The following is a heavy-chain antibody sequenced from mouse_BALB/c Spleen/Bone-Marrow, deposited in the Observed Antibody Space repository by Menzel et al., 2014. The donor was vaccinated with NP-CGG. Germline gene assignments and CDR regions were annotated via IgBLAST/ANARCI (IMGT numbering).Heavy chain of an antibody. CDR3: ARTYYGNHAWFAY. J-gene: IGHJ3*01. V-gene: IGHV1-69*02. D-gene: IGHD2-1*01. CDR1: GYTFTSYW. CDR2: IDPSDSET. Sequence: QVQLQQPGAELVKPGAPVKLSCKASGYTFTSYWMNWVKQMPGRGLEWIGRIDPSDSETHYNQKFKDKATLTVDKSSSTAYIQLSSLTSEDSAVYYCARTYYGNHAWFAYWGQGTLVTGSA.